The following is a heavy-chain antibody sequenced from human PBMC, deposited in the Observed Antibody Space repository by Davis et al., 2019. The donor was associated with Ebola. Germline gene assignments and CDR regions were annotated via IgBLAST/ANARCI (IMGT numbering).Heavy chain of an antibody. Sequence: GESLKISCAASGFIFSSYWMHWVRQVPGKGLVWVSRISTDGSDTNYADSVKGRFTISRDNSKNTLYLQMNSLRAEDTAVHYCARTYSSAWFLPVDSWGQGTLVTVSS. CDR2: ISTDGSDT. J-gene: IGHJ5*01. CDR1: GFIFSSYW. CDR3: ARTYSSAWFLPVDS. D-gene: IGHD6-19*01. V-gene: IGHV3-74*01.